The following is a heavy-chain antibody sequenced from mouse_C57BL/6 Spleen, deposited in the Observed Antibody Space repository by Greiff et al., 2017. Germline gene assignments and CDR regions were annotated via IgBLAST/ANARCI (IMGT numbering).Heavy chain of an antibody. CDR3: GRVTAGDLDY. J-gene: IGHJ2*01. Sequence: VQLQQPGAELVRPGSSVKLSCKASGYTFTSYWMDWVKQRPGQGLEWIGNIYPSDGETHYNQKFKDKATLTVDKSSSTAYMQLSSLTSEDSAVYYCGRVTAGDLDYWGQGTTLTVAA. CDR2: IYPSDGET. D-gene: IGHD2-2*01. V-gene: IGHV1-61*01. CDR1: GYTFTSYW.